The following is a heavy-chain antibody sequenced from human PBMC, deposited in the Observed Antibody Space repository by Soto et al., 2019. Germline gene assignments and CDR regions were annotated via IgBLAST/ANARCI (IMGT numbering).Heavy chain of an antibody. V-gene: IGHV4-39*01. Sequence: QVQLLESGPGLVKPSETLSLTCTVSGDSIGTTHSYWAWIRQSPGKGLEWIGNIHYSGSTYYMPSLRSRVTLPVDTSKNQFSLRLTSVPAEDTAVYYCARHEGNGNVWPLDYWGQGILVTVSS. CDR3: ARHEGNGNVWPLDY. CDR1: GDSIGTTHSY. J-gene: IGHJ4*02. D-gene: IGHD2-8*01. CDR2: IHYSGST.